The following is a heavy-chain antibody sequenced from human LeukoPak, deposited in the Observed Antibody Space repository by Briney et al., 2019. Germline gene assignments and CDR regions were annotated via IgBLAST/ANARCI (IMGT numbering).Heavy chain of an antibody. V-gene: IGHV4-59*01. J-gene: IGHJ5*02. CDR3: AREVVPAAIPGRWFDL. Sequence: PSETLSLTCSVSGGSISSYYWSWIRQPPGKGLEWIGYIYYSGSTNYNPSLKSRVTISVDTSKNQFSLKLSSVTAADTAVYYCAREVVPAAIPGRWFDLWGQGTLVTVSS. CDR2: IYYSGST. D-gene: IGHD2-2*02. CDR1: GGSISSYY.